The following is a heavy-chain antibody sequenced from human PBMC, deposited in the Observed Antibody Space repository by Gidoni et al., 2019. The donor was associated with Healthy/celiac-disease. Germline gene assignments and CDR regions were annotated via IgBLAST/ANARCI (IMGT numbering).Heavy chain of an antibody. J-gene: IGHJ4*02. CDR2: ISSSSSTI. CDR1: GFPFSSYS. Sequence: EVQLVESGGGLVQPGGSLRLSCADSGFPFSSYSMNWVRQAPGKGMEWVSYISSSSSTIYYADSVKGRFNISRDNAKNSLYLQMNSLRYEDTAVYYCARQYYYDSSGYGYWGQGTLVTVSS. CDR3: ARQYYYDSSGYGY. D-gene: IGHD3-22*01. V-gene: IGHV3-48*02.